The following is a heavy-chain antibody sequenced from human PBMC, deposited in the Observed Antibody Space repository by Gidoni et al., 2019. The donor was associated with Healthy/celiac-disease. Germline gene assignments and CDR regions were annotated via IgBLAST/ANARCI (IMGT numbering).Heavy chain of an antibody. D-gene: IGHD3-3*01. CDR3: AVHGGVCGVVIL. CDR1: CGSISSGGYY. J-gene: IGHJ4*02. V-gene: IGHV4-31*03. Sequence: QVQLQESGPGLVKPSQTLSLTCPVSCGSISSGGYYWSWIRQHPGKGLEWIGYIYYSVGTYYNPSLKSRVTISVDTAKNQFSLKLSSVTAADTAVYYCAVHGGVCGVVILWGQGTLVTVSS. CDR2: IYYSVGT.